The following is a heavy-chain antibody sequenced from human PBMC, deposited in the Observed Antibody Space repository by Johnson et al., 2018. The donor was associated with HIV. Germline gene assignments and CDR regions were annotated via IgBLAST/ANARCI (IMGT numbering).Heavy chain of an antibody. CDR2: IKSVSDDETK. J-gene: IGHJ3*02. V-gene: IGHV3-15*01. D-gene: IGHD2-15*01. Sequence: MLLVESGGGLVQPGGSLRLSCAASGFAFRTYWMVWVRQVPGKGLEWVGRIKSVSDDETKDYGSPVKGRFTISRDDSSNTLYLQMNGLKTEDTAVYYCTTPGDRWYTLVGEAAFDIWGQGTMVTVSS. CDR1: GFAFRTYW. CDR3: TTPGDRWYTLVGEAAFDI.